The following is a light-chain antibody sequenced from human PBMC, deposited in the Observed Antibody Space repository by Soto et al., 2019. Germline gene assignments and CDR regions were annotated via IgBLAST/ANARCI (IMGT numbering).Light chain of an antibody. J-gene: IGLJ2*01. Sequence: QSVLPQPPAVSAAPGQKVTISCSGTSSNIGKTFVSWYQHLPETAPKLLIYDNYKRPSGIPDRFSGSKSGTSATLGITGLQTGDEADYYCAAWDTSLHALILGGGTKLTVL. V-gene: IGLV1-51*01. CDR3: AAWDTSLHALI. CDR1: SSNIGKTF. CDR2: DNY.